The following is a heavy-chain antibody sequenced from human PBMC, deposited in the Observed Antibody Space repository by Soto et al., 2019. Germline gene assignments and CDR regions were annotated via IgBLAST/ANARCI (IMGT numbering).Heavy chain of an antibody. V-gene: IGHV1-8*02. J-gene: IGHJ4*02. Sequence: QVQLVQSGAEVKRPGASVKVSCKASGYTFTNFDLNWVRQAPGQGLEWMGWMNPNSGDTGYAHKFQGRVNMTRDTSINTAYMELSSLKSEDTAVYFCARPGATFCGGDCYSDYWGQGTLVIVSS. D-gene: IGHD2-21*02. CDR1: GYTFTNFD. CDR2: MNPNSGDT. CDR3: ARPGATFCGGDCYSDY.